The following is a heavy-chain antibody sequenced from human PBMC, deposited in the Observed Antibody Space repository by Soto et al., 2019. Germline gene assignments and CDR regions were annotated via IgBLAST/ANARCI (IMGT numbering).Heavy chain of an antibody. Sequence: GGSLRLSCAAPGFTFSSYAMSWDRQAPGKGLEWVSAISGSGGSTYYADSVKGRFTISRDNSKNTLYPQMNSLRAEDTAVYYCAKARAQYYDFWSGYPVDYWGQGTLVTVSS. J-gene: IGHJ4*02. CDR2: ISGSGGST. CDR1: GFTFSSYA. CDR3: AKARAQYYDFWSGYPVDY. D-gene: IGHD3-3*01. V-gene: IGHV3-23*01.